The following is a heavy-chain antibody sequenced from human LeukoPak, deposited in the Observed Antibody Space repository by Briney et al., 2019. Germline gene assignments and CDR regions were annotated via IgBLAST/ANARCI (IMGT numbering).Heavy chain of an antibody. J-gene: IGHJ4*02. CDR2: IYHSGST. CDR1: GGSISSGGYY. Sequence: SETLSLTCTVSGGSISSGGYYWSWIRQPPGKGLEWIGYIYHSGSTYYNPSLKSRVTISVDRSKNQFSLKLSSVTAADTAVYYCAGIPLSFGYSYGSLDYWGQGTLVTVSS. D-gene: IGHD5-18*01. V-gene: IGHV4-30-2*01. CDR3: AGIPLSFGYSYGSLDY.